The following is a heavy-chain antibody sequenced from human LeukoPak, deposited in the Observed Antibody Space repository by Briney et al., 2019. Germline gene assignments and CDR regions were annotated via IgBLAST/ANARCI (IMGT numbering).Heavy chain of an antibody. Sequence: PGGSLRLSCAASGFTVSSNFMTWVRQAPGKGLEWVSVIYSGGSTYYADSVKGRFTISRDNSKNTLYLQMNSLRAEDTAVYYCARDRYSSSWPHYWGQGTLVTVSS. V-gene: IGHV3-53*05. D-gene: IGHD6-13*01. CDR3: ARDRYSSSWPHY. J-gene: IGHJ4*02. CDR2: IYSGGST. CDR1: GFTVSSNF.